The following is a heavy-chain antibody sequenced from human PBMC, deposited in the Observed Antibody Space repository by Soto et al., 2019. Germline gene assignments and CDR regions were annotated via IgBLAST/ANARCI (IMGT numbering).Heavy chain of an antibody. CDR2: INHSGST. CDR3: AREGYSTGSTVWYNWFDT. J-gene: IGHJ5*02. D-gene: IGHD2-8*02. V-gene: IGHV4-34*01. Sequence: SETLSLTCAVYGGSFSGYYWSWIRQPPGKGLEWIGEINHSGSTNYNPSLKSRVTISVDTSKNQFSLKLSSVTAADTAVYYCAREGYSTGSTVWYNWFDTWGQGTLVTVSS. CDR1: GGSFSGYY.